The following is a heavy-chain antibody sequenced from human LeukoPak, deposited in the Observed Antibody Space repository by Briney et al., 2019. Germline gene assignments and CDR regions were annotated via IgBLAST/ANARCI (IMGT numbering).Heavy chain of an antibody. J-gene: IGHJ3*02. V-gene: IGHV3-73*01. CDR1: GFTFSGSA. CDR2: IRSKANSYAT. D-gene: IGHD1-26*01. CDR3: TRRYSGSYPHAFDI. Sequence: VGSLKLSCAASGFTFSGSAMHWVRQASGKGLEWVGRIRSKANSYATAYAASVKGRFTISRDDSKNTAYLQMNSLKTEDTAVYYCTRRYSGSYPHAFDIWGQGTMVTVSS.